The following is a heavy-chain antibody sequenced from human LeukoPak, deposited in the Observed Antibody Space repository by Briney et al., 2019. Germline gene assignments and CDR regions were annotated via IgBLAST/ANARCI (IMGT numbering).Heavy chain of an antibody. CDR3: ARVLTGTGGTFDI. D-gene: IGHD1-20*01. V-gene: IGHV3-72*01. CDR1: GFTFSDHY. CDR2: SRNKPNSYTT. Sequence: GGSLRLSCSASGFTFSDHYMDWVRQPPGKGLGWVGRSRNKPNSYTTEYAASVKGRFTISRDDSKNSLYLQMNSLKTEDTAVYYCARVLTGTGGTFDIWGQGTMVTVSS. J-gene: IGHJ3*02.